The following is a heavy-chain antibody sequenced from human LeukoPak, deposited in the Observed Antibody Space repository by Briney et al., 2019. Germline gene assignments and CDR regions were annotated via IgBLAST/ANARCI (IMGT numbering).Heavy chain of an antibody. V-gene: IGHV1-2*02. CDR1: GYTFTGYY. CDR2: INPNSGGT. CDR3: ARARFLXXXGLAY. Sequence: GASVKVSCKASGYTFTGYYMHWVRQAPGQGLEWMGWINPNSGGTNYAQKFQGRVTMTRDTSISTAYMELSRLRSDDTAVYYCARARFLXXXGLAYWGQGTLVTVSS. J-gene: IGHJ4*02. D-gene: IGHD3-3*01.